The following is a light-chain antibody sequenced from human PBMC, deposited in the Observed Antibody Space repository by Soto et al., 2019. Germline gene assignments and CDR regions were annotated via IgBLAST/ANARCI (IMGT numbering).Light chain of an antibody. Sequence: QSALTQPRSVSGSPGQSVTISCTGTSSDVGIYNYVSWYQQSPGKAPKLIIYDVTKRPSGVPDRFSGSKSGNTASLTISALQAEDEAAYYCCSYAGSYTMLFGGGTKLTVL. J-gene: IGLJ2*01. CDR2: DVT. CDR1: SSDVGIYNY. V-gene: IGLV2-11*01. CDR3: CSYAGSYTML.